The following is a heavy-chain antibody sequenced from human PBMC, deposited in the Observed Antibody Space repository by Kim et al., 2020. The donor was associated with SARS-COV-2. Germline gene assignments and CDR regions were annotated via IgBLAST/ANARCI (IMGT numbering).Heavy chain of an antibody. J-gene: IGHJ6*02. CDR1: GFTFSSYA. D-gene: IGHD2-2*01. Sequence: GGSLRLSCAASGFTFSSYAMHWVRQAPGKGLEWVAVISYDGSNKYYADSVKGRFTISRDNSKNTLYLQMNSLRAEDTAVYYCARDYHSSSTSCYLDYYGMDVWGQGTTVTVSS. V-gene: IGHV3-30-3*01. CDR2: ISYDGSNK. CDR3: ARDYHSSSTSCYLDYYGMDV.